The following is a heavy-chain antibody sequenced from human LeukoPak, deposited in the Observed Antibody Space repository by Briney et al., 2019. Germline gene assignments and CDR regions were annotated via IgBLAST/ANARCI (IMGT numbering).Heavy chain of an antibody. CDR2: ISGSASTT. CDR3: ARDASYLYGSGSYDHY. D-gene: IGHD3-10*01. Sequence: QTGGSLRLSCAASGFRFSSYEMNWVRQAPGKGLEWVSHISGSASTTYYADSVKGRFTISRDNAKNSLYLQMNSLRAEDTAIYYCARDASYLYGSGSYDHYWAQGTLVTVSS. V-gene: IGHV3-48*03. CDR1: GFRFSSYE. J-gene: IGHJ4*02.